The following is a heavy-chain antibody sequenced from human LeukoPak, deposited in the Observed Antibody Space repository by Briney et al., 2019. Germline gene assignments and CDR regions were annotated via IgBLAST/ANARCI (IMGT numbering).Heavy chain of an antibody. CDR1: GYTFTGYY. J-gene: IGHJ4*02. V-gene: IGHV1-46*01. D-gene: IGHD4-17*01. CDR2: INPSGGST. Sequence: ASVKVSCKASGYTFTGYYMHWVRQAPGQGLEWMGIINPSGGSTSYAQKFQGRVSMTRDTSTSTVYMDLSSLRSEDTALYYCARLSWYGDYYFDYWGQGTLVTVSS. CDR3: ARLSWYGDYYFDY.